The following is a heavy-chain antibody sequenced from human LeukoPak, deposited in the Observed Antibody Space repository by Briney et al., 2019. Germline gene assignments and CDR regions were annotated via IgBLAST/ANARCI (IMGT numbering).Heavy chain of an antibody. CDR1: GFTFSSSA. Sequence: PGGSLRLSCAASGFTFSSSAMNWVRQAPGKGLEWASGISGSGGRTYYADSVKGRFTISRDNSRNTLYLQMNSLRAEDTAVYYCARSSFIAAAGTNYFDYWGQGTLVTVSS. D-gene: IGHD6-13*01. J-gene: IGHJ4*02. V-gene: IGHV3-23*01. CDR2: ISGSGGRT. CDR3: ARSSFIAAAGTNYFDY.